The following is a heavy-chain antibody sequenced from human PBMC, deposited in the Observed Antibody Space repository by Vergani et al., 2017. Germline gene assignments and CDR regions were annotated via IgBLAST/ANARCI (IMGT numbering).Heavy chain of an antibody. J-gene: IGHJ4*02. CDR3: ARTESFILRYFHWAL. Sequence: QLHLQESGPGLVKPSETLSLTCTVSGGSITRSSYYLGWIRQPPGKGLEWIGNIFHSGVAYYNPSLKGRVTISVDTSKNQFSLEVTSVTAADTAIYFCARTESFILRYFHWALWGQGALVTVSS. CDR1: GGSITRSSYY. CDR2: IFHSGVA. V-gene: IGHV4-39*01. D-gene: IGHD3-9*01.